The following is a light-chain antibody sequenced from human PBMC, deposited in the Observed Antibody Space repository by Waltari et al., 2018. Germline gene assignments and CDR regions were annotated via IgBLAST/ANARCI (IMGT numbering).Light chain of an antibody. J-gene: IGLJ1*01. CDR2: QDN. CDR1: TLGDKH. Sequence: SYELTQPPSVSVSPGQTASIPCLGDTLGDKHTCWYHQKPGPPPVLVIYQDNKRPSGIPERFSVSKSGNTATLTISGTQAIDEADYYCQAWDSTAPYVFGTGTKVTVL. V-gene: IGLV3-1*01. CDR3: QAWDSTAPYV.